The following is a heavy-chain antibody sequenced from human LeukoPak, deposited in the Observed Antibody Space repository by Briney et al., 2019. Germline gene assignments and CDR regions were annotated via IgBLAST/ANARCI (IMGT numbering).Heavy chain of an antibody. CDR3: ARGEGVRRPYYFDY. CDR2: ISYDGSNK. CDR1: GFTFSSYA. Sequence: GGSLRLSCAASGFTFSSYAMHWVRQAPGKGLEWVAVISYDGSNKYYADSVKGRFTISRDNSKNTLYLQMNSLRAEDTAVYYCARGEGVRRPYYFDYWGQGTLVTVSS. V-gene: IGHV3-30-3*01. D-gene: IGHD3-10*01. J-gene: IGHJ4*02.